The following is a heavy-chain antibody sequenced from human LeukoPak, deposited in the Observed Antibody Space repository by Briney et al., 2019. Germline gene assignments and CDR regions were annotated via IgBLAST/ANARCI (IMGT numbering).Heavy chain of an antibody. V-gene: IGHV2-5*01. J-gene: IGHJ4*02. CDR3: AHSKDPWNGAAFDY. Sequence: ESGPTLVNPTQTLTLTCTFSGFSLSTSGVGVGWIRQPPGKALEWLALIYWNDDKRYSPSLKSRLTITKDTSKNQVVLTMTNMDPVDTATYYCAHSKDPWNGAAFDYWGQGTLVTVSS. CDR1: GFSLSTSGVG. CDR2: IYWNDDK. D-gene: IGHD1-1*01.